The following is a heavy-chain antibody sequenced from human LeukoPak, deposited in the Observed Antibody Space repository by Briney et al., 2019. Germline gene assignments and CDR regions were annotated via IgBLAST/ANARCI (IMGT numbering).Heavy chain of an antibody. CDR2: LSGSGGST. CDR1: VFTFSSYV. Sequence: GGSLRVSCAASVFTFSSYVLSWVRQAPGRGVEGVSALSGSGGSTYYADSVKGRFTISRDNSKNTLYLQMNSLKAEDTAVYYCAKGQYSSGFSYSWFDPWGQGTLVTVPS. J-gene: IGHJ5*02. V-gene: IGHV3-23*01. D-gene: IGHD6-19*01. CDR3: AKGQYSSGFSYSWFDP.